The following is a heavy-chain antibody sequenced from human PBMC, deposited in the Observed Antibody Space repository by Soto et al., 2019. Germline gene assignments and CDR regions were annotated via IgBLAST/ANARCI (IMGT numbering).Heavy chain of an antibody. Sequence: QVQLQQWGAGLLKPSETMSLTCAVYGASFSDYFWTWIRQSPGKGLEWIGEINHGGTTNSNPSLKRRVTISGDTSKNQFSLQLYSVTAADTAVYFCAGTRQQLVIWGTGAWGIDPWGQGTQVIVSS. CDR2: INHGGTT. J-gene: IGHJ5*02. V-gene: IGHV4-34*01. D-gene: IGHD6-13*01. CDR1: GASFSDYF. CDR3: AGTRQQLVIWGTGAWGIDP.